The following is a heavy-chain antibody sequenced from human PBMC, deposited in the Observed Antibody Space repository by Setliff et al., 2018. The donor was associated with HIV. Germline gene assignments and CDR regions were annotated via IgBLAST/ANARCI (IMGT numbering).Heavy chain of an antibody. V-gene: IGHV4-38-2*01. J-gene: IGHJ3*02. CDR1: GYSIHSGYY. CDR2: IYHSGNT. CDR3: ARRRSMPNNAFDI. Sequence: SETLSLTCAVSGYSIHSGYYWGWIRQPPGKGLEWIGNIYHSGNTFHNPSLKSRVTISVHTSKNQFSLKLSSVTAADTAVYYCARRRSMPNNAFDIWGQGTMVTVSS. D-gene: IGHD2-2*01.